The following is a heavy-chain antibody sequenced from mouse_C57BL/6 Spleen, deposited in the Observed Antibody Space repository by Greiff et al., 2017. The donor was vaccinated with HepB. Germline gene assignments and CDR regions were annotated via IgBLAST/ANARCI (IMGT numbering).Heavy chain of an antibody. CDR1: GYTFTDYE. CDR3: TRADDGYYRYWFAY. Sequence: VQLQQSGAELVRPGASVTLSCKASGYTFTDYEMHWVKQTPVHGLEWIGAIDPETGGTAYNQKFKGKAILTADKSSITAYMELRSLTSEDSAVYYCTRADDGYYRYWFAYWGQGTLVTVSA. J-gene: IGHJ3*01. CDR2: IDPETGGT. V-gene: IGHV1-15*01. D-gene: IGHD2-3*01.